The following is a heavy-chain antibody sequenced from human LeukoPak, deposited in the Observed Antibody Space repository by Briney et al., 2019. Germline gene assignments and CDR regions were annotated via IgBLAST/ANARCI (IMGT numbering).Heavy chain of an antibody. D-gene: IGHD3-22*01. CDR1: GDSIGRINYY. Sequence: PSETLSLTCTISGDSIGRINYYWGWIRQPPGKGLEWIVSMSYSGSTYYNPSLKSRVTISVDTSKNQFSLKLSSVTAADTAVYYCTRGSIAYYYMDVWGKGTTVTISS. V-gene: IGHV4-39*07. CDR3: TRGSIAYYYMDV. J-gene: IGHJ6*03. CDR2: MSYSGST.